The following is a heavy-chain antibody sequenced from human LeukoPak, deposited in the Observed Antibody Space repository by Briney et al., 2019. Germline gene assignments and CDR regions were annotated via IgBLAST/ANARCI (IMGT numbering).Heavy chain of an antibody. CDR3: ARVPTAYLYFDY. D-gene: IGHD5-18*01. J-gene: IGHJ4*02. CDR2: ISSSSTI. Sequence: GGSLRLSCAASGFTFSSYTMNWVRQAPGKGLEWVSYISSSSTIYYADSVKGRFTISRDNAKNSLYLQMNSLRAEDTAMYYCARVPTAYLYFDYWGQGTLVTVSS. V-gene: IGHV3-48*01. CDR1: GFTFSSYT.